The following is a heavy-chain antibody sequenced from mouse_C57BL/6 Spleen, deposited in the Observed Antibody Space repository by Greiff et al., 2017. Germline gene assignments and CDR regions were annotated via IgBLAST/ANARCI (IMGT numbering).Heavy chain of an antibody. Sequence: EVQLQQSGPELVKPGASVKISCKASGYTFTDYYMNWVKQSHGKSLEWIGDINPNNGGTSYNQKFKGKATLTVDKSSSTAYMELRSLTSEDSAVYYCAWGDSNYGTWFAYWGQGTLVTVSA. CDR3: AWGDSNYGTWFAY. J-gene: IGHJ3*01. CDR1: GYTFTDYY. V-gene: IGHV1-26*01. D-gene: IGHD2-5*01. CDR2: INPNNGGT.